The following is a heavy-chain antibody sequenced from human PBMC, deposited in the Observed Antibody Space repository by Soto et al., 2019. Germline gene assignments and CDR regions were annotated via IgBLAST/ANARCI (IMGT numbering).Heavy chain of an antibody. V-gene: IGHV4-31*03. CDR3: ARATYYDSSGYYPHFDY. CDR2: IYYSGST. D-gene: IGHD3-22*01. J-gene: IGHJ4*02. CDR1: GGSISSGGYY. Sequence: PSETLSLTCTVSGGSISSGGYYWSWIRQHPGKGLEWIGYIYYSGSTYYDPSLKSRVTISVDTSKNQFSLKLSSVTAAGTAVYYCARATYYDSSGYYPHFDYWGQGTLVTVSS.